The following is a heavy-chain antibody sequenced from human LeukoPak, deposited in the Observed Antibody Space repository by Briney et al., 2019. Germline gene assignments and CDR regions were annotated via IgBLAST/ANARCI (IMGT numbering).Heavy chain of an antibody. D-gene: IGHD3-3*01. CDR2: INHSGST. J-gene: IGHJ5*02. CDR3: ARGYYDFWSGLSGIWFDP. Sequence: SETLSLTCAVYGGSFSGYYWSWIRQPPGKGLEWIGEINHSGSTDYNPSLKSRVTISVDTSKNQFSLKLSSVTAADTAVYYCARGYYDFWSGLSGIWFDPWGQGTLVTVSS. V-gene: IGHV4-34*01. CDR1: GGSFSGYY.